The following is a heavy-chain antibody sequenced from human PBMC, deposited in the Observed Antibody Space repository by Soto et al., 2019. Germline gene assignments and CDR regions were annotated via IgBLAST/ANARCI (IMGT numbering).Heavy chain of an antibody. CDR1: GFTFTAYT. Sequence: XGSLKLSCAASGFTFTAYTINWVRQAPGKGLEWVASITRDSNHIYFADSVKGRFTLSRDNAKNSVYLQMNSLRAEDTAIYFCARPFIVGSTTLGYWGQGTLVTVSS. CDR3: ARPFIVGSTTLGY. D-gene: IGHD1-26*01. J-gene: IGHJ4*02. V-gene: IGHV3-21*01. CDR2: ITRDSNHI.